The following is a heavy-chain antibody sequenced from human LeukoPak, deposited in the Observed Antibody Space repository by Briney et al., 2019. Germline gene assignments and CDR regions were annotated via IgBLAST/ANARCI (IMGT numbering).Heavy chain of an antibody. D-gene: IGHD3-10*01. CDR3: AKGTYYHTSGTSSTETFGEN. V-gene: IGHV3-23*01. J-gene: IGHJ4*02. CDR2: ISGGGSRT. CDR1: GFTFSSYA. Sequence: GGSLRLSCAASGFTFSSYAMSWVRQAPGKGLEWVSFISGGGSRTYYADSVKGRFTISRDNSENTLYLQMNSLRAEDTALYYCAKGTYYHTSGTSSTETFGENWGQGTLVTVSS.